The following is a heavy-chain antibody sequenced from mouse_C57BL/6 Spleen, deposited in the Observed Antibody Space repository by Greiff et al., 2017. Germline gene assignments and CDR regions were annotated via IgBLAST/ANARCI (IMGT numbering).Heavy chain of an antibody. J-gene: IGHJ2*01. CDR1: GYAFSSSW. CDR2: IYPGDGDT. D-gene: IGHD6-1*01. CDR3: ARGSYPFDY. V-gene: IGHV1-82*01. Sequence: VQLQQSGPELVKPGASVKISCKASGYAFSSSWMNWVKQRPGKGLEWIGRIYPGDGDTNYNGKFKGKATLTADKSSSTAYMQLSSLTSEDSAVSFCARGSYPFDYWGQGTTLTVSS.